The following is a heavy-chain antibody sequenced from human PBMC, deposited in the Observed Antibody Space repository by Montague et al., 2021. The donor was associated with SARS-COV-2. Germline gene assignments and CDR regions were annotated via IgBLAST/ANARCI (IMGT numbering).Heavy chain of an antibody. CDR1: GGSISNYY. J-gene: IGHJ4*02. CDR3: ARDYSHCSGGSCVFDY. V-gene: IGHV4-4*07. CDR2: IYSSGST. D-gene: IGHD2-15*01. Sequence: SETLSLTCTVSGGSISNYYWSWIRLPAGKGLEWIGRIYSSGSTNYNPSLKSRISMSVDTSKNQFSLKLSSVTAADTAIYYCARDYSHCSGGSCVFDYWGQGTLVTVAS.